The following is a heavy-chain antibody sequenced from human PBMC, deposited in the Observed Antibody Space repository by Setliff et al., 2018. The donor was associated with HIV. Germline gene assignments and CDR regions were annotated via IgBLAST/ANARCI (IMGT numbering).Heavy chain of an antibody. CDR1: GGIFSRFA. D-gene: IGHD1-1*01. CDR2: IIPIFGTP. Sequence: ASVKVSCKASGGIFSRFAFSWVRQAPGQGLEWMGGIIPIFGTPNYAQKFQGRVTITTDESTNTVYMELYSLTSEDTAIYYCASSAGTVPTTAPYGDYYYYFYMDVWGKGTTVTVSS. J-gene: IGHJ6*03. V-gene: IGHV1-69*05. CDR3: ASSAGTVPTTAPYGDYYYYFYMDV.